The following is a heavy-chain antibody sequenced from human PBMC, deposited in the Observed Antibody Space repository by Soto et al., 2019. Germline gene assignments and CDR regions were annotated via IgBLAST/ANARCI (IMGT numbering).Heavy chain of an antibody. CDR3: ARDIDG. Sequence: SLRLSCAASGFTFSSYIMNWVRQAPGKGLEWVSYISSSSSTKFYADSVKGRFTISRDNARNSLYLQMNSLRAEDTAVYYCARDIDGGGQGTLVTVSS. D-gene: IGHD2-15*01. V-gene: IGHV3-48*01. CDR1: GFTFSSYI. CDR2: ISSSSSTK. J-gene: IGHJ4*02.